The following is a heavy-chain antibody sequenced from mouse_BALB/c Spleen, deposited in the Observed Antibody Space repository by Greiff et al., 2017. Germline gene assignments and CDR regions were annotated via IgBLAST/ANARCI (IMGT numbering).Heavy chain of an antibody. CDR1: GYSITSGYY. CDR2: ISYDGSN. Sequence: EVQRVESGPGLVKPSQSLSLTCSVTGYSITSGYYWNWIRQFPGNKLEWMGYISYDGSNNYNPSLKNRISITRDTSKNQFFLKLNSVTTEDTATYYCARDQKYGNGYAMDYWGQGTSVTVSS. D-gene: IGHD2-10*02. CDR3: ARDQKYGNGYAMDY. V-gene: IGHV3-6*02. J-gene: IGHJ4*01.